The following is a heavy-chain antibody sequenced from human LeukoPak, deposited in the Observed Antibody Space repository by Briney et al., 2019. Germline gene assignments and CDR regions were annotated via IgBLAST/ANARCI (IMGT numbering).Heavy chain of an antibody. D-gene: IGHD3-10*01. Sequence: GGSLRLSCAASAFTFSNYSMNWVRQAPGKGLEWVSYISSSSSTIYYADSVKGRFTISRDNAKNSLFMQMNSLRDEDTAVYYCARGAWLGDVLLDYGGQGTRVTVSS. CDR1: AFTFSNYS. J-gene: IGHJ4*02. CDR3: ARGAWLGDVLLDY. V-gene: IGHV3-48*02. CDR2: ISSSSSTI.